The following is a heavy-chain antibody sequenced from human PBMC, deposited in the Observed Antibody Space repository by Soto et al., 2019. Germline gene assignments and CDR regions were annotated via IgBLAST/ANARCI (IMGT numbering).Heavy chain of an antibody. V-gene: IGHV5-51*01. CDR3: AIGTHAAARDFFAY. D-gene: IGHD6-6*01. Sequence: PGESLKISCKGSGYSFTSYWIGWVRQMPGKGLEWLGIVYPGDSDTRYSPFFQGQVTISADKSISTAYLQWSSLKASDTAMYYCAIGTHAAARDFFAYWGRGSLDTGSA. J-gene: IGHJ4*02. CDR1: GYSFTSYW. CDR2: VYPGDSDT.